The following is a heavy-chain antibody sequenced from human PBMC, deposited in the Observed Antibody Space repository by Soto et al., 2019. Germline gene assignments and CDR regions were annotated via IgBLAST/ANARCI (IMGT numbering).Heavy chain of an antibody. J-gene: IGHJ3*02. CDR1: GGTFSTSS. V-gene: IGHV1-69*14. CDR3: ARGHEYGGNSEAFDI. CDR2: ILPIFGTA. D-gene: IGHD4-17*01. Sequence: QVQLVQSGAAVKKPGSSVKVSCKASGGTFSTSSINWVRQAPGQRPEWMGNILPIFGTADYAQKFQGRVTITADKSTNTAYMEVRSLLSEDTSVYYCARGHEYGGNSEAFDIWGQGTVVTVSS.